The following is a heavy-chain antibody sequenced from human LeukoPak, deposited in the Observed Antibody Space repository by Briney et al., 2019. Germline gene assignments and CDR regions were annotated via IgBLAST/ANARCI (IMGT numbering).Heavy chain of an antibody. J-gene: IGHJ5*02. CDR1: GFTVSSNY. D-gene: IGHD4-17*01. Sequence: PGGSLRLSCAASGFTVSSNYMSWVRQAPGKGLEWVSVIYSGGSTYYADSVKGRFTISRDNSKNTLYLQMNSLRAEDTAVYFCAGTTVTTFSTWFDPWGQGTLVTVSS. CDR3: AGTTVTTFSTWFDP. V-gene: IGHV3-66*01. CDR2: IYSGGST.